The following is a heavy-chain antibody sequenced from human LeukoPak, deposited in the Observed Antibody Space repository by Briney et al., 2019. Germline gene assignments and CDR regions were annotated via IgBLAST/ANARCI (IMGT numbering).Heavy chain of an antibody. D-gene: IGHD3-22*01. Sequence: SETLSLTCAVDGGSFSGYYWSWIRQPPGKGREWIGEINHSGSTNYNPSLKSRVTISVDTSKNQFSLKLSSVTAADTAVYYCVRGGPYDSSGSLDYWGQGTLVTVSS. V-gene: IGHV4-34*01. CDR1: GGSFSGYY. CDR3: VRGGPYDSSGSLDY. CDR2: INHSGST. J-gene: IGHJ4*02.